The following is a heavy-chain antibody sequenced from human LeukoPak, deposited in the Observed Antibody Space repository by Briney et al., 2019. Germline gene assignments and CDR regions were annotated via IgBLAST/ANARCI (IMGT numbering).Heavy chain of an antibody. CDR1: GYTFTSYD. V-gene: IGHV1-8*01. D-gene: IGHD6-13*01. Sequence: ASVKVSCEASGYTFTSYDIYWLRQAPGQGPEWMGWMSPNSGNTGSAQRFQGRVTTTRDTSMSSAYMELSSLTSEDTAVYFCARENVNRGSSWGYDYFGMDVWGQGTAVTVSS. CDR3: ARENVNRGSSWGYDYFGMDV. J-gene: IGHJ6*02. CDR2: MSPNSGNT.